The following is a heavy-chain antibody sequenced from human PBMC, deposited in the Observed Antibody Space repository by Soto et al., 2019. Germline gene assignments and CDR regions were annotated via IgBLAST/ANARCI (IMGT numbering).Heavy chain of an antibody. CDR2: ISSSSSTI. CDR1: GFTFSSYS. J-gene: IGHJ4*02. D-gene: IGHD4-4*01. Sequence: GSLRLSCAASGFTFSSYSMNWVRQAPGKGLEWVSYISSSSSTIYYADSVKGRFTISRDNAKNSLYLQMNSLRAEDTAVYYCARVRELQYIDYWGQGTLVTVSS. CDR3: ARVRELQYIDY. V-gene: IGHV3-48*01.